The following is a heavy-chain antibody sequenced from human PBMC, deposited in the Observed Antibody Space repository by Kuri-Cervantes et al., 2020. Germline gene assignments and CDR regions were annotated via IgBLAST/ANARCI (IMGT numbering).Heavy chain of an antibody. V-gene: IGHV3-9*01. CDR2: ISWNSGSI. J-gene: IGHJ4*02. CDR3: ARDSHDIVDY. Sequence: SLKISCSASGFTFSSYAMHWVRQAPGKGLEWVSGISWNSGSIGYADSVKGRFTISRDNAKNSLYLQMNSLRAEDTAVYHCARDSHDIVDYWGQGTLVTVSS. D-gene: IGHD3-9*01. CDR1: GFTFSSYA.